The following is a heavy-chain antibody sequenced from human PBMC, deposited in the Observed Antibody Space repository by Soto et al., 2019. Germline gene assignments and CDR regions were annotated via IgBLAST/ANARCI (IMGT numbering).Heavy chain of an antibody. CDR3: ARLRDSDGMDV. J-gene: IGHJ6*02. V-gene: IGHV1-69*02. D-gene: IGHD1-26*01. CDR1: VGTFSSYT. Sequence: QVQLVQSGAEVKKPGSSVKVSCKASVGTFSSYTISWVRQAPGQGLEWMGRIIPILGIANYAQKFQGRVTITADKSTSPAYMELSSLRSEDTAVYYCARLRDSDGMDVWGQGTTVTVSS. CDR2: IIPILGIA.